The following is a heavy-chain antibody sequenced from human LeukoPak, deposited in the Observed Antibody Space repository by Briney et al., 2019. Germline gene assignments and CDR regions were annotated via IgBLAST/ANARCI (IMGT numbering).Heavy chain of an antibody. J-gene: IGHJ4*02. Sequence: SETLSLTCTVSGGSISSGGYYWSWIRQHPEKGLEWIGYIYYSGSTYYNPSLESRVTISVDTSKNQFSLKLSSVTAADTAVYYCARDHGYSYGYFDYWGQGTLATVSS. V-gene: IGHV4-31*03. CDR1: GGSISSGGYY. D-gene: IGHD5-18*01. CDR2: IYYSGST. CDR3: ARDHGYSYGYFDY.